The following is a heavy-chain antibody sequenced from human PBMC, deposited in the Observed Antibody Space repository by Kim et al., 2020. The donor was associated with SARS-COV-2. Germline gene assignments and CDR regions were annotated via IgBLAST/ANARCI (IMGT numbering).Heavy chain of an antibody. V-gene: IGHV3-30-3*01. D-gene: IGHD3-16*01. CDR3: VKAPYFYDSSGYLN. J-gene: IGHJ1*01. CDR2: ISSDGTDK. Sequence: GGSLRLSCAASGFNFINSEMHWVRQAPGKGLECVAVISSDGTDKSHAESVQGRFSISRDTPNKTLYLQMDSLRVEDTAVYYCVKAPYFYDSSGYLNWGLG. CDR1: GFNFINSE.